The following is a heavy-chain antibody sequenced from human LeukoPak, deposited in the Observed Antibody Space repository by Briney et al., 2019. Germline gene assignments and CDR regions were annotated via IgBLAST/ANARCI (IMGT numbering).Heavy chain of an antibody. Sequence: SETRSLTSTVSGGSISSGGYYCSWIRQHPGKGLEWIGYIYYSGSTYYNPSLKSRVTISVDTSKNQFSLKLISVTAADTAVYYCARDRRAGDRGWFDPWGQGTLVTVSS. CDR1: GGSISSGGYY. V-gene: IGHV4-31*03. D-gene: IGHD3-10*01. J-gene: IGHJ5*02. CDR3: ARDRRAGDRGWFDP. CDR2: IYYSGST.